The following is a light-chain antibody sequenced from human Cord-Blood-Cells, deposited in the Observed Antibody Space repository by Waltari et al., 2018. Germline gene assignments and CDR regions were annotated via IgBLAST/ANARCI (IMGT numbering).Light chain of an antibody. CDR2: DVS. V-gene: IGLV2-14*03. CDR3: SSYTSSSTLV. Sequence: QSALTQPASVSGSPGQSITISCTGTSSDVGGYNYVSWYQQHPGKAPKLMIYDVSNLPSGVSNRFSDSKSGNTASLTISGLQAEDEADYYCSSYTSSSTLVFGGGTKLTAL. CDR1: SSDVGGYNY. J-gene: IGLJ3*02.